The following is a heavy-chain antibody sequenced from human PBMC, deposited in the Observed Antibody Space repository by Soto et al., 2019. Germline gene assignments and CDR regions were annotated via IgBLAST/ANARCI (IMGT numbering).Heavy chain of an antibody. D-gene: IGHD3-10*01. Sequence: ASVKVSCKASGGTFSSYAISWVRQAPGQGLEWMGGIIPIFGTANYAQKFQGRVTITADESTSTAYMELSSLRSEDTAVYYCAIGITMFRGAIDWYDPWGQGTLVTVSS. J-gene: IGHJ5*02. CDR3: AIGITMFRGAIDWYDP. CDR2: IIPIFGTA. V-gene: IGHV1-69*13. CDR1: GGTFSSYA.